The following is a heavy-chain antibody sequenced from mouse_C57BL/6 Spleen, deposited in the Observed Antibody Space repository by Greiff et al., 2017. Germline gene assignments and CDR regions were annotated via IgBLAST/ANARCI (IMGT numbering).Heavy chain of an antibody. D-gene: IGHD2-5*01. Sequence: QVQLQQPGAELVKPGASVKLSCKASGYTFTSYWMQWVQQRPGQGLEWIGEIDPSDSYTNSNQKFKGKATLTVATSTRPAYMQLSSLTSEDSAVYYCARKGYYSNSAMDYWGQGTSVTVSS. J-gene: IGHJ4*01. CDR1: GYTFTSYW. CDR3: ARKGYYSNSAMDY. V-gene: IGHV1-50*01. CDR2: IDPSDSYT.